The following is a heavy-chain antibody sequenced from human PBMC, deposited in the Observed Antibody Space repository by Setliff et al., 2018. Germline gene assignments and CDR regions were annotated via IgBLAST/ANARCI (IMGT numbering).Heavy chain of an antibody. J-gene: IGHJ4*01. CDR1: GGSISSGDYY. Sequence: PSETLSLTCTVSGGSISSGDYYWSWIRQPPGKGLEWIGYIYSSGSANYNPSLKSRVTMSIDTSKNQFSLKLNSVTAADMAVYYCARVPGTTVPPDHFDYWGQELWSPLL. CDR3: ARVPGTTVPPDHFDY. D-gene: IGHD4-17*01. V-gene: IGHV4-61*08. CDR2: IYSSGSA.